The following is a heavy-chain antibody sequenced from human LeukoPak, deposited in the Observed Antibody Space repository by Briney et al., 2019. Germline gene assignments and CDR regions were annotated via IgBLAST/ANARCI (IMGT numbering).Heavy chain of an antibody. J-gene: IGHJ4*02. CDR2: IYHSGNT. V-gene: IGHV4-38-2*02. CDR1: GYSISTSYY. D-gene: IGHD3-16*02. Sequence: SETLSLTCTVSGYSISTSYYWGWIRQPPGKGLEWIGSIYHSGNTYYNPSLKSRVTISVDTSKNQFSLKLNSVTAADTAVYYCARATTFGGVIVIGYWGQGTLVTVSS. CDR3: ARATTFGGVIVIGY.